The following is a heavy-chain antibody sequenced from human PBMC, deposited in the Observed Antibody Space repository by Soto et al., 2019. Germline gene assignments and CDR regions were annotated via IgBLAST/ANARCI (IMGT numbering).Heavy chain of an antibody. V-gene: IGHV5-51*01. Sequence: PGESLEISCKGTGYSFTSYWISWVRQMPGKGLEWMGIIYPGDSDTRYSPSFQGQVTISADKSISTAYLQWSSLKASDTATYYCARIFVRSRYCSSTSCYSGTPETKLYWFDPWGQRTLVTVSS. D-gene: IGHD2-2*01. J-gene: IGHJ5*02. CDR3: ARIFVRSRYCSSTSCYSGTPETKLYWFDP. CDR2: IYPGDSDT. CDR1: GYSFTSYW.